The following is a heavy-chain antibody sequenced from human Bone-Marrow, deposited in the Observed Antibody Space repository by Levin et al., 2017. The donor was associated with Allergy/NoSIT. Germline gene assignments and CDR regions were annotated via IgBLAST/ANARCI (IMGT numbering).Heavy chain of an antibody. Sequence: GESLKISCAASGFTFSVYGMNWVRQAPGKGLEWVSYITASDSTALYADSVKGRFTISRDNAKNSLYLQMNSLRDEDTAVYYCARGGSGGWSYQFFRNWGQGTLVTVSS. CDR1: GFTFSVYG. CDR2: ITASDSTA. J-gene: IGHJ1*01. CDR3: ARGGSGGWSYQFFRN. V-gene: IGHV3-48*02. D-gene: IGHD6-19*01.